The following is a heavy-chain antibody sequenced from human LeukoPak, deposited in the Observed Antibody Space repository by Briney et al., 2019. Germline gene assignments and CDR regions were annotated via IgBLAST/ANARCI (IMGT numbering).Heavy chain of an antibody. V-gene: IGHV3-23*01. J-gene: IGHJ4*02. D-gene: IGHD6-13*01. CDR1: GFTFSSYG. Sequence: GGSLRLSCAASGFTFSSYGMSWVRQAPGKGLEWVSAISVSGGITYYADSVKGRFTISRDNSKNTLYLQMNSLRAEDTAVYFCSQGQYTGSRSPQYSFDAWGQGTLVTVSS. CDR3: SQGQYTGSRSPQYSFDA. CDR2: ISVSGGIT.